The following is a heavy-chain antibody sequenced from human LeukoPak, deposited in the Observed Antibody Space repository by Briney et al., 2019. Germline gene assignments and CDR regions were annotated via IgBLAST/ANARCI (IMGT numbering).Heavy chain of an antibody. D-gene: IGHD7-27*01. CDR1: GFTFSSYT. J-gene: IGHJ4*02. V-gene: IGHV3-23*01. CDR2: ITTSDGNT. Sequence: GSLRLSCAASGFTFSSYTMSWVRQAPGKGLEWVSTITTSDGNTYYADSVEGRFTVSRDNSKNTLFLQMNSLRAEDTAVYYCAKDGGLWVSAHWGDSWGRGTLVTVSS. CDR3: AKDGGLWVSAHWGDS.